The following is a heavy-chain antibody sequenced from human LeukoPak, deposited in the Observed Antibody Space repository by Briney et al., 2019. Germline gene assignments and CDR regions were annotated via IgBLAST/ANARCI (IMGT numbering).Heavy chain of an antibody. CDR3: ARGMDSSGPFDY. CDR1: GGSISSYY. CDR2: IYYSGST. J-gene: IGHJ4*02. Sequence: SETLSLTCTVSGGSISSYYWSWIRQPPGKGLEWIGYIYYSGSTNYNPSLKSRVTISVDTSKNQFSLKLSSVTAADTAVYYCARGMDSSGPFDYWGQGTLVTVSS. V-gene: IGHV4-59*01. D-gene: IGHD3-22*01.